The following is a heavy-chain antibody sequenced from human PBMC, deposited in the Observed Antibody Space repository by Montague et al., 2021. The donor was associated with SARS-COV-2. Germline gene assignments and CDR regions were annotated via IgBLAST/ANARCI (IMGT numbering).Heavy chain of an antibody. CDR1: GFTFSRFW. J-gene: IGHJ5*02. CDR3: VSWSSGGP. Sequence: SLRLSCAASGFTFSRFWMSWIRQTAGKGLEWVANIGEDGSETSYVDSVKGRFTISRNNAEKSLYLQMNSLRPEDTAVYYCVSWSSGGPWGQGTLVTVPS. V-gene: IGHV3-7*01. D-gene: IGHD3-10*01. CDR2: IGEDGSET.